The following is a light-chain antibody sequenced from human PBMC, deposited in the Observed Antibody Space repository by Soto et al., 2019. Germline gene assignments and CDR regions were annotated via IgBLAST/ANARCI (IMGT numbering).Light chain of an antibody. CDR2: AAS. V-gene: IGKV1-39*01. Sequence: DIQMTQSPSSLSASVGDRVTITCRTSQSIDNYLNWYQQKPGKAPKLLMFAASTLQCGVPSRFSGIGSETEISLTISSLQHEDLETYYCQPSYNTLFTFGPGAKVDRK. CDR1: QSIDNY. J-gene: IGKJ3*01. CDR3: QPSYNTLFT.